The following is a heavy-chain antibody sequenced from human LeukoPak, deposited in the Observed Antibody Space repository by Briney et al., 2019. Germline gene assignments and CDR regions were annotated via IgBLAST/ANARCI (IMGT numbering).Heavy chain of an antibody. D-gene: IGHD6-6*01. Sequence: AGGSLRLSCAASGFTFSGSAMHWVRQASGKGLEWIGRIRSKANNYATAYTASVKGRFTISRDDSKNTAYLQMNSPKTEDTAVYYCTVPGYSSSFDYWGQGTLVTVSS. CDR2: IRSKANNYAT. CDR1: GFTFSGSA. J-gene: IGHJ4*02. CDR3: TVPGYSSSFDY. V-gene: IGHV3-73*01.